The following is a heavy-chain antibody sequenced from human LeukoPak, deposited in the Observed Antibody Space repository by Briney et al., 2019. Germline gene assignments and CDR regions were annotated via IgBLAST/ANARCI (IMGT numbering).Heavy chain of an antibody. D-gene: IGHD3-10*01. CDR3: ASRGRYGSGSYEVY. V-gene: IGHV1-69*01. CDR1: GGTFSSYA. Sequence: GSAVKVSCKASGGTFSSYAISWVRQAPGQGLEGMGGIIPIFGTANYAQKFQGRVTITADESTSTAYMELSSMRSEGTVVYYCASRGRYGSGSYEVYWGQGTLVTVSS. J-gene: IGHJ4*02. CDR2: IIPIFGTA.